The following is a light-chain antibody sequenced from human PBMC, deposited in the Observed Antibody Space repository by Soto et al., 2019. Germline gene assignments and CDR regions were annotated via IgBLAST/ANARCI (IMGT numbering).Light chain of an antibody. CDR3: QQSHSAPYT. Sequence: DIQLTQSPSSLSASVGDRVTIACRASQSLTWYLNWYQQKPGEAPTLLISAASNLHRGVPSRFSGSGSGTDFTLIINNLQPDDFATYYCQQSHSAPYTFAQGTNVEIK. CDR1: QSLTWY. J-gene: IGKJ2*01. CDR2: AAS. V-gene: IGKV1-39*01.